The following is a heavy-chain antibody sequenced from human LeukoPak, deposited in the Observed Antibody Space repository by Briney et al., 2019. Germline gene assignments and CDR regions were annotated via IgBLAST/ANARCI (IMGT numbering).Heavy chain of an antibody. CDR2: ISAYNGNT. J-gene: IGHJ6*02. V-gene: IGHV1-18*01. CDR3: ARATVTYYYYYGMDV. Sequence: ASVKASCKASGYTFTSYGISWVRQAPGQGLEWMGWISAYNGNTNYAQKLQGRVTMTTDTSTSTAYMELRSLRSDDTAVYYCARATVTYYYYYGMDVWGQGTTVTVSS. CDR1: GYTFTSYG. D-gene: IGHD4-11*01.